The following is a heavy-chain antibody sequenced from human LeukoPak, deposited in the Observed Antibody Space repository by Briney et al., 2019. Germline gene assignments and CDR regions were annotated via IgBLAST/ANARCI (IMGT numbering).Heavy chain of an antibody. Sequence: PGESLKISCKGSGYSFTSYWIGWVRQMPGKGLEWMGIIYPGDSDTTYSPSFQGQVTISADKSIGTAYLQWSSLKASDTAMYYCARRGYDSSGYREAFDIWGQGTMVTVSS. V-gene: IGHV5-51*01. D-gene: IGHD3-22*01. CDR3: ARRGYDSSGYREAFDI. J-gene: IGHJ3*02. CDR2: IYPGDSDT. CDR1: GYSFTSYW.